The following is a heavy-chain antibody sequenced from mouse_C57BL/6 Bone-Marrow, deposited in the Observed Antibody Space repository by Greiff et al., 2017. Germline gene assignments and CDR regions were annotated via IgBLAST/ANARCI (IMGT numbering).Heavy chain of an antibody. CDR2: IDPSDSET. J-gene: IGHJ2*01. D-gene: IGHD1-1*01. CDR1: GYTFTSYW. CDR3: ARPSYYGSSSYFDH. V-gene: IGHV1-52*01. Sequence: QVQLQQPGAELVRPGSSVKLSCKASGYTFTSYWMHWVKQRPIQGLEWIGNIDPSDSETHYNQKFKDKATLTVDKSSSTAYMQLSSLTSEDSAVYYCARPSYYGSSSYFDHWGQGTTLTVSS.